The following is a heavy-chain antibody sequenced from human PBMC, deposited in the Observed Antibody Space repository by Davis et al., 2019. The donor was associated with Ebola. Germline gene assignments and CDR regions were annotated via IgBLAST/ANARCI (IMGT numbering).Heavy chain of an antibody. Sequence: GESLKTPCAALGFSFSSYTMNWVRQAPGKGLEWVSSISGNSYYIYYADSVKGRFTISRDNAKNSLYLQMNSLRAADTAVYYCAREGYYYGSGSYYIWGQGTLVTVSS. J-gene: IGHJ4*02. CDR3: AREGYYYGSGSYYI. V-gene: IGHV3-21*01. CDR2: ISGNSYYI. D-gene: IGHD3-10*01. CDR1: GFSFSSYT.